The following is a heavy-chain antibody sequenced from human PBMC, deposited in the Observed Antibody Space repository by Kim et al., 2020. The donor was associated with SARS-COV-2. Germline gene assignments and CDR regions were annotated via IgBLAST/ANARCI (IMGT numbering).Heavy chain of an antibody. Sequence: GGSLRLSCAASGFTFSSYSMNWVRQAPGKGLEWVSSISSSSSYIYYADSVKGRFTISRDNAKNSLYLQMNSLRAEDTAVYYCARDQGGIVGATGPFDPWGQGTLVTVSS. J-gene: IGHJ5*02. CDR3: ARDQGGIVGATGPFDP. V-gene: IGHV3-21*01. CDR1: GFTFSSYS. D-gene: IGHD1-26*01. CDR2: ISSSSSYI.